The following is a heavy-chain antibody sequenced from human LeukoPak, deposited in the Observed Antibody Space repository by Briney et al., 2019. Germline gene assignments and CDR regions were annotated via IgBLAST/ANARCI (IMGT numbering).Heavy chain of an antibody. CDR3: ATMTDPLGELQPGSDY. CDR2: IIPIFGTA. J-gene: IGHJ4*02. CDR1: GGTFSCYA. D-gene: IGHD1-26*01. Sequence: GSSVKVSCKASGGTFSCYAISWVRQAPGQGLEWMGGIIPIFGTANYAQKFQGRVTITTDESTSTAYMELSSLRSEDTAVYYCATMTDPLGELQPGSDYWGQGTLVTVSS. V-gene: IGHV1-69*05.